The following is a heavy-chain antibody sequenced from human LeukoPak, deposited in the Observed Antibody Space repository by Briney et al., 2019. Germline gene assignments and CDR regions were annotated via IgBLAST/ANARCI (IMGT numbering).Heavy chain of an antibody. Sequence: GGSLRLSCAASGFSFSNNPMHWVRQAPGRGLEWVAVSSSDGNNKYYADSVKGRFTISRDNSKNTLYLEMNSLRTEDTAVYYCARGSATTLYYYYYMDVWGKGTTVTVSS. CDR1: GFSFSNNP. D-gene: IGHD1-26*01. V-gene: IGHV3-30*01. CDR3: ARGSATTLYYYYYMDV. CDR2: SSSDGNNK. J-gene: IGHJ6*03.